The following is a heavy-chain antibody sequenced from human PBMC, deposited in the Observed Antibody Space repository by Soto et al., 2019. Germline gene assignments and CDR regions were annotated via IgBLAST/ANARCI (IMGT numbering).Heavy chain of an antibody. D-gene: IGHD3-10*01. Sequence: GGSLRLSCAASGFTFSSYSMNWVRQAPGKGLEWVSSISSSSSYIYYAGSVKGRFTISRDNAKNSLYLQMNSLRAEDTAVYYCARAGRVRGDYYYYYMDVWGKGTTVTVS. V-gene: IGHV3-21*01. CDR1: GFTFSSYS. J-gene: IGHJ6*03. CDR2: ISSSSSYI. CDR3: ARAGRVRGDYYYYYMDV.